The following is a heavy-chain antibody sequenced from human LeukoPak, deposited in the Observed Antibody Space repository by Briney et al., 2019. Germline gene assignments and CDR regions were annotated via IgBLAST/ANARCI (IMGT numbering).Heavy chain of an antibody. D-gene: IGHD2-2*01. CDR2: IYHSGST. J-gene: IGHJ6*02. CDR1: GGSISSGGYS. Sequence: PSETLSLTCAVSGGSISSGGYSWSWIRQPPGKGLEWIGYIYHSGSTYYNPSLKSRVTISVDTSKNQFSLKLSSVTAADTAVYYCARVLGYCSSTSCSQYYYYGMDVWGQGTTVTVSS. CDR3: ARVLGYCSSTSCSQYYYYGMDV. V-gene: IGHV4-30-2*01.